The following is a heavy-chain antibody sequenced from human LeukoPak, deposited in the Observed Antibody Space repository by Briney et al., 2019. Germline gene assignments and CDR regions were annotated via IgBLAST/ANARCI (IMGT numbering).Heavy chain of an antibody. Sequence: PSETLSLTCTVSGGSISSYYWSWIRQPPGKGLEWIGYIYYSGSTNYNPSLKSRVTISVDTSKNQFSLKLSSVTAADTAVYYCASSRPFYDILTGSSHNWFDPWAREPWSPSPQ. CDR2: IYYSGST. CDR1: GGSISSYY. D-gene: IGHD3-9*01. CDR3: ASSRPFYDILTGSSHNWFDP. J-gene: IGHJ5*02. V-gene: IGHV4-59*01.